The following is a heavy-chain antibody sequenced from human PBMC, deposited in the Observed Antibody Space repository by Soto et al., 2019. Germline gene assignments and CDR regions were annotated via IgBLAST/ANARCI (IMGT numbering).Heavy chain of an antibody. Sequence: QITLNESGPTVVKPAETLTLTCTFSGFSLTTSGVGVGWIRQSPRKAPEWLALIYWDDDKRYSASLKSRLTITKAASKNQVVLTMASVDPADTATYYCAHRILRTVFGLVTTTAIYFDFWGQGTPVVVSS. CDR2: IYWDDDK. D-gene: IGHD3-3*01. V-gene: IGHV2-5*02. CDR3: AHRILRTVFGLVTTTAIYFDF. J-gene: IGHJ4*02. CDR1: GFSLTTSGVG.